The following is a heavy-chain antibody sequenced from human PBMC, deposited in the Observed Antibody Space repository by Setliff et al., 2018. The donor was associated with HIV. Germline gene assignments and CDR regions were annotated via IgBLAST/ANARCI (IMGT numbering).Heavy chain of an antibody. Sequence: SETLSLTCTASGGSISSYYWSWIRPPAGKGLEWIGRIYTTGSTNYNPSLKSRVTMSVDTSKNQFSLKLNSVTAADTAVYYCARDRGQWLPTGWFDPWGQGTLVTVSS. CDR1: GGSISSYY. CDR2: IYTTGST. V-gene: IGHV4-4*07. J-gene: IGHJ5*02. CDR3: ARDRGQWLPTGWFDP. D-gene: IGHD6-19*01.